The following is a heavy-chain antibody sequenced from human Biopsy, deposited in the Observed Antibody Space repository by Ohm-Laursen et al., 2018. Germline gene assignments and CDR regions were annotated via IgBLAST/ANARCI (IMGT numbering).Heavy chain of an antibody. J-gene: IGHJ4*02. V-gene: IGHV1-24*01. D-gene: IGHD1-1*01. CDR3: AADSNVWNVNY. CDR1: GYTLNELS. Sequence: ASVKASRKVSGYTLNELSMHWVRQVPGKGLEWMGGFAPENGKTVYAQNSQARVSLTEDTSTDTAFMELRGLRSEDTAVYYGAADSNVWNVNYWGQGTQVTVSS. CDR2: FAPENGKT.